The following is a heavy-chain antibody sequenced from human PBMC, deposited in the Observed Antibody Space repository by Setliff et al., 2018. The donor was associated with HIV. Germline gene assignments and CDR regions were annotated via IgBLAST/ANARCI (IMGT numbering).Heavy chain of an antibody. J-gene: IGHJ4*02. CDR3: TRGTTVADTNTQPFKY. CDR1: GYTFTDYY. V-gene: IGHV1-2*02. Sequence: ASVKVSCKASGYTFTDYYMHWMRQAPGRGLEWMGWIYPKSGDTNYEQKFQGRVTLTRDTSISTAYMNLSGLRSNDTAVYYCTRGTTVADTNTQPFKYWGQGALVTVSS. D-gene: IGHD6-19*01. CDR2: IYPKSGDT.